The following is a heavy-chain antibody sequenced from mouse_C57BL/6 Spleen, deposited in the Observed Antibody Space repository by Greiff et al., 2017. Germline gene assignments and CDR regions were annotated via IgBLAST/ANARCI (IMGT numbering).Heavy chain of an antibody. CDR1: GYTFTSYG. Sequence: VKVVESGAELARPGASVKLSCKASGYTFTSYGISWVKQRTGQGLEWIGEIYPRSGNTYYNEKFKGKATLTADKSSSTAYMELRSLTSEDSAVYFCARGESYYGNLAWFAYWGQGTLVTVSA. CDR2: IYPRSGNT. J-gene: IGHJ3*01. V-gene: IGHV1-81*01. CDR3: ARGESYYGNLAWFAY. D-gene: IGHD2-10*01.